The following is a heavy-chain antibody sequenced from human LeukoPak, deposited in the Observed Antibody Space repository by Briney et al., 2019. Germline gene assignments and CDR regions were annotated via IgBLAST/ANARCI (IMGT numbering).Heavy chain of an antibody. Sequence: ASVTVSCKASGYTFTSYGISWVRQAPGQGLEWMGWISAYNGNTNYAQKLQGRVTMTTDTSTSTAYTELRSLRSDDTAVYYCARGENYYDSSGYERWGQGTMVTVSS. J-gene: IGHJ3*01. D-gene: IGHD3-22*01. V-gene: IGHV1-18*01. CDR3: ARGENYYDSSGYER. CDR1: GYTFTSYG. CDR2: ISAYNGNT.